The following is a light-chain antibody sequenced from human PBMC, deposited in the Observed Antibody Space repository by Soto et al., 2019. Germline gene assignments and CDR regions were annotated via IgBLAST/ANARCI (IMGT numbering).Light chain of an antibody. V-gene: IGKV3-11*01. Sequence: EIVLTQSPATLSLSPGERATLSCRASQSVRSNLAWYQHKPGQAPRLLIYDASNRATGIPGRFSGSGSGTDFTLTISNLEPEDCAVYYCQQRDNWPWTFGQGAKVEIK. CDR2: DAS. J-gene: IGKJ1*01. CDR1: QSVRSN. CDR3: QQRDNWPWT.